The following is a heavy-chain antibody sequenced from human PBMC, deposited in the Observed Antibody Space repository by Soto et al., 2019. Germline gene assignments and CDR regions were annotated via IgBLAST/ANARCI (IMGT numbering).Heavy chain of an antibody. D-gene: IGHD3-16*01. CDR2: IAYDGDKK. CDR3: AKDLDAYARNLGGWFAP. V-gene: IGHV3-30*18. J-gene: IGHJ5*02. CDR1: GFTFSGFG. Sequence: PGGSLRLSCAASGFTFSGFGMHWVRQAPGKGLEWVAVIAYDGDKKYYASSVKGRFIISRDNSRSTVYLDMNSLRPGDTAVYYCAKDLDAYARNLGGWFAPWGQGTQVTVSS.